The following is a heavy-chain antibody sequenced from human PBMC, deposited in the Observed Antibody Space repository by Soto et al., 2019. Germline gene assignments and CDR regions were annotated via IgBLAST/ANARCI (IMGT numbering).Heavy chain of an antibody. CDR1: GFTFSSYG. CDR2: ISYDGSNK. CDR3: AKVGSSGYSYGYFDY. J-gene: IGHJ4*02. Sequence: ESGGGVVQPGRSLRLSCAASGFTFSSYGMHWVRQAPGKGLEWVAVISYDGSNKYYADSVKGRFTISRDNSKNTLYLQMNSLRAEDTAVYYCAKVGSSGYSYGYFDYWGQGTLVTVSS. V-gene: IGHV3-30*18. D-gene: IGHD5-18*01.